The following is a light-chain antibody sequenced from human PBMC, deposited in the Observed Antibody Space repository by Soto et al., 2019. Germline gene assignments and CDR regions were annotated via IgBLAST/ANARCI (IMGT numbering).Light chain of an antibody. Sequence: EIVLTQSPGTLSLSPGERATLSCRASQSVSSIYLAWYQQKPGQAPRLLIYGASTRATGIPARFSGSGSGTEFTLTISSLQSEDFEIYYCQQYNNWPITFGQGTRLEIK. CDR3: QQYNNWPIT. V-gene: IGKV3-15*01. CDR2: GAS. J-gene: IGKJ5*01. CDR1: QSVSSIY.